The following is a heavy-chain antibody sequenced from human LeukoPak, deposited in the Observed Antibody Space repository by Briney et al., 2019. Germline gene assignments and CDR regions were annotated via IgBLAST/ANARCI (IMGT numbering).Heavy chain of an antibody. Sequence: GGSLRLSCGTSGFRFRTYAMTWVRQAPGKGLEWVSTITDVGDRALYIDSVRGRFTIFRDDSKNTLYLQMNSLRAEDTAVYFCAKRSQPSTDFFDYWGQGTLVTVSS. CDR3: AKRSQPSTDFFDY. CDR1: GFRFRTYA. D-gene: IGHD2-8*02. CDR2: ITDVGDRA. J-gene: IGHJ4*02. V-gene: IGHV3-23*01.